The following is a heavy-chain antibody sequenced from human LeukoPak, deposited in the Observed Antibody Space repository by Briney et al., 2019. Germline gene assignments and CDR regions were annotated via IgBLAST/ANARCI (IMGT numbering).Heavy chain of an antibody. CDR3: ARDMAMVPMTYYYYYYGMDV. J-gene: IGHJ6*02. CDR1: GGSISSYY. D-gene: IGHD3-10*01. V-gene: IGHV4-4*07. Sequence: SETLSLTCTVSGGSISSYYWSWIRQPAGKGLEWIGRIYTSGSTNYNPSLKNRVTMSVDTSKNQFSLKLSSVTAADTAVYYCARDMAMVPMTYYYYYYGMDVWGQGTTVTVSS. CDR2: IYTSGST.